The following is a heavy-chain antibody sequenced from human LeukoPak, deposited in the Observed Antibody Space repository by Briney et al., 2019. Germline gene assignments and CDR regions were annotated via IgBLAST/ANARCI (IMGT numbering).Heavy chain of an antibody. J-gene: IGHJ5*02. CDR1: GFTFSNYE. CDR3: ARDRIMVLGPYNWFDP. D-gene: IGHD2-8*01. Sequence: PGGSLRLSCAASGFTFSNYEMVWLRQAPGKGLEWISYISSSGSTTYYADSVKGRFTVSRDNAENSLYLHMSSLRAEDTAVYYCARDRIMVLGPYNWFDPWGQGTLVTVSS. CDR2: ISSSGSTT. V-gene: IGHV3-48*03.